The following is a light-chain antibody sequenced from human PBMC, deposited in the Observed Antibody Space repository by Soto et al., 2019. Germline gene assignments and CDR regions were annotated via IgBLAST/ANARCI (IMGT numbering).Light chain of an antibody. J-gene: IGKJ1*01. CDR1: QSVSNRY. CDR2: DAT. Sequence: EIVLTQSPGTLSLSQGERGTLSCRASQSVSNRYLAWYQQKPGQAPRLLIYDATTRATGSPDRFSGSGSGTDFTLTISRLEPEDFAVDYCQQYGSSPRTFGQGTKVDIK. CDR3: QQYGSSPRT. V-gene: IGKV3-20*01.